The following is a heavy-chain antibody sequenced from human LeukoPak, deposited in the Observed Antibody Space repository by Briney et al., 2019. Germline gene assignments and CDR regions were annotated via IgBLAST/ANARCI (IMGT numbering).Heavy chain of an antibody. D-gene: IGHD3-10*01. V-gene: IGHV3-30*02. CDR1: GFSFSDYG. J-gene: IGHJ4*02. CDR2: IRFDGSNI. CDR3: AREDSYYYSSGSYPFDY. Sequence: GGSLRLSCAASGFSFSDYGMHWVRQAPGKGLEWVAFIRFDGSNIYYADSVKGRFTISRDNAKNSLYLQMNSLRAEDTAVYYCAREDSYYYSSGSYPFDYWGQGTLVTVSS.